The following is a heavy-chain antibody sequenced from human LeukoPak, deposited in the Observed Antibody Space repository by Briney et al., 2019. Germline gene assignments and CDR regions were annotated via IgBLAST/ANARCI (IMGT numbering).Heavy chain of an antibody. CDR3: TTYYYDSSGYPDY. J-gene: IGHJ4*02. D-gene: IGHD3-22*01. V-gene: IGHV3-15*01. CDR1: GFTFSNAW. Sequence: GGSLRLSCAASGFTFSNAWMSWVRQAPGKGLEWVGRIKSKTDGGTTDYAAPGKGRFTISRDDSKNTLYLQMNSLKTEDTAVYYCTTYYYDSSGYPDYWGQGTLVTVSS. CDR2: IKSKTDGGTT.